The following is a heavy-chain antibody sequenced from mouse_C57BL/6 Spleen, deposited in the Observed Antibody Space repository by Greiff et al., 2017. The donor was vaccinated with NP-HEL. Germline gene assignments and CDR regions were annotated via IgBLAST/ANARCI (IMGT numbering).Heavy chain of an antibody. CDR2: IDPETGGT. Sequence: QVQLQQSGAELVRPGASVTLSCKASGYTFTDYEMHWVKQTPVHGLEWIGAIDPETGGTAYNQKFKGKAILTADKSSSTAYMELRSLTSEDSAVYYCTRSSARPGAYWGQGTLVTVSA. CDR3: TRSSARPGAY. CDR1: GYTFTDYE. V-gene: IGHV1-15*01. D-gene: IGHD3-2*02. J-gene: IGHJ3*01.